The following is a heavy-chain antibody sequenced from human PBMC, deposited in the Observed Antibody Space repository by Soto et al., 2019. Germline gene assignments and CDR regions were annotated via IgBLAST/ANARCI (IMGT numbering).Heavy chain of an antibody. J-gene: IGHJ3*02. V-gene: IGHV3-53*01. CDR1: GFTVSSNY. CDR2: IYSGGST. CDR3: ARDGYYDSSGYYQGDAFDI. D-gene: IGHD3-22*01. Sequence: EVQLVESGGGLIQPGGSLRLSCAASGFTVSSNYMSWVRQAPGKGLEWVSVIYSGGSTYYADSVKGRFTISRDNSKNTLYLQMNSLRAEDTAVYYCARDGYYDSSGYYQGDAFDIWGQGTMVTVSS.